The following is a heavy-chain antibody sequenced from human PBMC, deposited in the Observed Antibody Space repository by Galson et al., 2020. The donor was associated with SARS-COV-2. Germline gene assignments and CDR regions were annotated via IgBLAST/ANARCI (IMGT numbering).Heavy chain of an antibody. CDR2: INSDGSST. CDR1: GFTFSSYW. V-gene: IGHV3-74*01. Sequence: GGSLRLSCAASGFTFSSYWMHWVRQAPGKGLVWVSRINSDGSSTSYADSVKGRFTISRDNAKNTLYLQMNSLRAEDTAVYYCARVDPSDGDYGYWGQGTLVTFSA. D-gene: IGHD4-17*01. J-gene: IGHJ4*02. CDR3: ARVDPSDGDYGY.